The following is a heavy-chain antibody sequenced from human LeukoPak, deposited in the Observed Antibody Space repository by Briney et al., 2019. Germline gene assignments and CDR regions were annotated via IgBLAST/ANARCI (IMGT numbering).Heavy chain of an antibody. CDR3: ARDPAFARYYYGSGSYTNY. D-gene: IGHD3-10*01. Sequence: ASVKVSCKASGYTFTSYGISWVRQAPGQGLEWMGWISAYNGNTNYAQKLQGRVTMTTDTSTSTAYMELRSLRSDDTAMYYCARDPAFARYYYGSGSYTNYWGQGTLVTVSS. V-gene: IGHV1-18*01. CDR1: GYTFTSYG. J-gene: IGHJ4*02. CDR2: ISAYNGNT.